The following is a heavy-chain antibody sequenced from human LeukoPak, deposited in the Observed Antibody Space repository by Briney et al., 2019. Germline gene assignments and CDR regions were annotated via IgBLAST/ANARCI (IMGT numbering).Heavy chain of an antibody. CDR3: ARDDGYYGSGSYYAIDY. J-gene: IGHJ4*02. D-gene: IGHD3-10*01. CDR2: ISSSSSYI. Sequence: GGSLRLPCAASGFTFRSSTMNWVRQAPGKGLEWVSSISSSSSYIYYADSMKGRFTISRDNAKNSLYLQMNSLRAEDTAVYYCARDDGYYGSGSYYAIDYWGQGTLVTVSS. CDR1: GFTFRSST. V-gene: IGHV3-21*06.